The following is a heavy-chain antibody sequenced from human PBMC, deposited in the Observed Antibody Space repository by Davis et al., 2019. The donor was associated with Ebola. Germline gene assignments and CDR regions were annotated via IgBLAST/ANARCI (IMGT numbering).Heavy chain of an antibody. V-gene: IGHV3-23*01. Sequence: PGGSLRLSCVVSEFTFSKYAMSWVRQAPGKGLEWVSGISGSGVNTFYADSVKGRFTISRDNSKNTLYLEMNSLTAEDTAVYYCAKEVGATTLVLGYWGQGTLVTVSS. CDR3: AKEVGATTLVLGY. J-gene: IGHJ4*02. D-gene: IGHD1-26*01. CDR2: ISGSGVNT. CDR1: EFTFSKYA.